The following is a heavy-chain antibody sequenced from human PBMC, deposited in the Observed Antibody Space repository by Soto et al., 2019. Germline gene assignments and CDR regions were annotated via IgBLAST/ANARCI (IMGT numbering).Heavy chain of an antibody. CDR2: MDSTGTT. CDR1: GASINIVF. CDR3: ARRDYGDKFFDS. D-gene: IGHD4-17*01. V-gene: IGHV4-59*01. J-gene: IGHJ4*02. Sequence: QVQLRESGPGLVKPSETLSLTCNVSGASINIVFWTWIRQPPGKGLEWIGYMDSTGTTFNNPFLKSRVTISIDKSKKQFSLNLRSVTAADTALYYCARRDYGDKFFDSWGQGTLVTVSS.